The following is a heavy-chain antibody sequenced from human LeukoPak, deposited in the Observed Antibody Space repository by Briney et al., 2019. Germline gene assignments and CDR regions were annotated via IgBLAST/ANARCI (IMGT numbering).Heavy chain of an antibody. Sequence: PGESLRLFCRGSGFMFNAYWMSWVRKAPGVGLEWVGKIRQDGGEIFYVDSVRGRFTISRDNAKNSVYLQLDSLGAEDTAVYYCGRADLEWYLDLWGRGTLVTVSS. V-gene: IGHV3-7*01. CDR1: GFMFNAYW. CDR2: IRQDGGEI. CDR3: GRADLEWYLDL. J-gene: IGHJ2*01.